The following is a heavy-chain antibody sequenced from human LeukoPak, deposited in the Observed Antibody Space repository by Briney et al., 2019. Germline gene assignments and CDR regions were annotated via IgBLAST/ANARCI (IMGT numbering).Heavy chain of an antibody. J-gene: IGHJ4*02. D-gene: IGHD1-26*01. CDR1: GFTLSDHY. V-gene: IGHV3-72*01. CDR3: VRVVGEAFFDY. Sequence: SRGSLRLSCEASGFTLSDHYMDWFRQAPGKGLEWVGRTRKKVNSYTTEYAASVKGRFTISRDDSKNSLYLQLDSLKTEDTAVYYCVRVVGEAFFDYWGQGTLVTVSS. CDR2: TRKKVNSYTT.